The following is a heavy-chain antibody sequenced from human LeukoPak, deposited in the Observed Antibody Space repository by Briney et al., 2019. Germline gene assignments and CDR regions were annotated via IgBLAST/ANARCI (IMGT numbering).Heavy chain of an antibody. D-gene: IGHD3-22*01. Sequence: GGSLRLSCAASGFTFSSYAMSWVRQAPGKGLEWVSAISGRGGSTYYADSVKGRFTISRDNSKKTLYLQMNSLRAEDTAVYYCAKITMIVVVPVAAFDIWGQGTMVTVSS. J-gene: IGHJ3*02. CDR3: AKITMIVVVPVAAFDI. CDR2: ISGRGGST. V-gene: IGHV3-23*01. CDR1: GFTFSSYA.